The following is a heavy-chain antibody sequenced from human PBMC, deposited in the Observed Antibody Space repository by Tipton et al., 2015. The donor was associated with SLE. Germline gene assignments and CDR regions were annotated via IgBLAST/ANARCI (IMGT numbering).Heavy chain of an antibody. Sequence: SLRLSCAASGFSFSSYAMHWVRQAPGKGLEWVAIISYDGSNKYYADSVKGRFTISRDNSKNTLYLQMNSLRAEDTAVYYCARVRGVVDHDAFDIWGQGTMVPVSS. J-gene: IGHJ3*02. CDR3: ARVRGVVDHDAFDI. CDR2: ISYDGSNK. CDR1: GFSFSSYA. D-gene: IGHD3-22*01. V-gene: IGHV3-30*04.